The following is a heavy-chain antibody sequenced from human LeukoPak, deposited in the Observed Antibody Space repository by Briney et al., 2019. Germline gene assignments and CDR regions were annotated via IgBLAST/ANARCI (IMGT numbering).Heavy chain of an antibody. Sequence: SGTLSLTCAVSGGSISSSNWWSWVRQPPGKGLEWIGEIYHSGSTNYNPSLKSRVTISVDKSKNQFSLKLSSVTAADTAVYYCARDPQTYYYDSSGYSFDYWGQGTLVTVSS. V-gene: IGHV4-4*02. J-gene: IGHJ4*02. CDR2: IYHSGST. CDR3: ARDPQTYYYDSSGYSFDY. D-gene: IGHD3-22*01. CDR1: GGSISSSNW.